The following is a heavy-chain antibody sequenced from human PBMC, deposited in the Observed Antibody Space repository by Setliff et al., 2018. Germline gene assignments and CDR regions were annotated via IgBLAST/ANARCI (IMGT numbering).Heavy chain of an antibody. CDR2: IFFGGST. CDR3: ARILGYCSGGSCYVPY. CDR1: GVSITSDY. J-gene: IGHJ4*02. V-gene: IGHV4-59*12. D-gene: IGHD2-15*01. Sequence: SETLSLTCTVSGVSITSDYWSWIRQSPGKGLEWIAYIFFGGSTTYNPSLTGRVTMSVDTSKNQFSLKLSSVTAADTAMYYCARILGYCSGGSCYVPYWGQGTLVTVSS.